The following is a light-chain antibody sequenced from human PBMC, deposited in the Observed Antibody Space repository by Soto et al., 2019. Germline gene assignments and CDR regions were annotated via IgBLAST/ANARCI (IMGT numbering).Light chain of an antibody. CDR3: QQYNSWTPIT. CDR2: GAS. V-gene: IGKV3-15*01. CDR1: QTVNNK. J-gene: IGKJ5*01. Sequence: EILMTQSPATLSVSPGERATLSCRATQTVNNKVVWYQHKPGQAPRLLIYGASTRATGIPARFSGSGSGTEFTLSISSLKSEDFAVYYCQQYNSWTPITVGQGTRLESK.